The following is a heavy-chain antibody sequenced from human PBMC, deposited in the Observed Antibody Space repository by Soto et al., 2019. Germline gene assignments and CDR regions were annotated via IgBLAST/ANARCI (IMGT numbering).Heavy chain of an antibody. V-gene: IGHV3-23*01. D-gene: IGHD3-10*01. J-gene: IGHJ3*01. CDR2: ITNSGIGT. CDR1: GFTFGTYD. Sequence: EMQLLESGGGLVQPGGSLRLSCTASGFTFGTYDMAWVRQAPGKGLEWVSTITNSGIGTYYADSVKGRFIVSRDNSKYTLFLQMNSLRADDTAVYYCANCRGAGFAHGAELWGQGTMVIVSS. CDR3: ANCRGAGFAHGAEL.